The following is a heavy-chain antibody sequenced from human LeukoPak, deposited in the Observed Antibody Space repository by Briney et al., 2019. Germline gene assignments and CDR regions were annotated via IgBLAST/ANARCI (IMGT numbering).Heavy chain of an antibody. CDR2: ISWNSGSI. V-gene: IGHV3-9*01. CDR1: GFTFDDYA. D-gene: IGHD3-10*01. Sequence: GGSLRLSCAASGFTFDDYAMHWVRQAPGKGLEWVPGISWNSGSIGYADSVKGRFTISRDNAKNSLYLQMNSLRAEDTAVYYCARVSGSGSSRLNAFDIWGQGTMVTVSS. J-gene: IGHJ3*02. CDR3: ARVSGSGSSRLNAFDI.